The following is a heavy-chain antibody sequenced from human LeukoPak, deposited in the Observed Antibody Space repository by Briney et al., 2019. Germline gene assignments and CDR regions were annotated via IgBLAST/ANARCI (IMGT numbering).Heavy chain of an antibody. V-gene: IGHV3-43D*03. J-gene: IGHJ4*02. CDR3: AKDDRAVAGTGYFDY. D-gene: IGHD6-19*01. CDR2: ISWDGGYT. CDR1: GFTFDDYA. Sequence: TGGSLRLSCAASGFTFDDYAMHWVRQAPGKGLEWVSVISWDGGYTYYADSVKGRFTISRDNSKNSLYLQMNSLRTEDTALYYCAKDDRAVAGTGYFDYWGQGTLVTVSS.